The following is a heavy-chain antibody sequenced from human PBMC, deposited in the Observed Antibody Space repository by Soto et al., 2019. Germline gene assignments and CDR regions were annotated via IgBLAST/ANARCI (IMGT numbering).Heavy chain of an antibody. V-gene: IGHV1-2*04. D-gene: IGHD4-4*01. J-gene: IGHJ5*02. CDR1: GYTFTGYY. CDR2: INPNSGDT. CDR3: ARLKYSNWIGVDP. Sequence: GASVKVSCKASGYTFTGYYMHWVRQAPGQGLEWMGWINPNSGDTNYAQKFQGWVTMTRDTSISTAYMELSSVTAADTAVYYCARLKYSNWIGVDPWGQGTLVTVSS.